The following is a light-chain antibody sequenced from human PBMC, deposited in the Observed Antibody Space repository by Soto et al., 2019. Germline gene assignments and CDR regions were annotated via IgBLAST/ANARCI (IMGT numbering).Light chain of an antibody. CDR2: DAS. J-gene: IGKJ1*01. CDR3: QQYGTSRT. Sequence: VLTQSPATLSLSPGQKATLSCRASQSLTNGYLAWYQQKPGQAPRLLIFDASRRAAGTPDRFSGSGSGTDFTLTISRLDPDDFAVYYCQQYGTSRTFGQGTKVEIK. CDR1: QSLTNGY. V-gene: IGKV3-20*01.